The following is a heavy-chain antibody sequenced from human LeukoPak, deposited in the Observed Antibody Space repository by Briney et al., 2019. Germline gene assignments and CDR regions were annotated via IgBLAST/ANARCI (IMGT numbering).Heavy chain of an antibody. V-gene: IGHV3-15*01. CDR1: GFTFSNAW. CDR3: TIYAVVYSYSYYYYYMDV. J-gene: IGHJ6*03. Sequence: GGSLRLSCAASGFTFSNAWMSWVRQAPGKGLEWVGRIKSKTDGGTTDYAAPVKGRFTISRDDSKNTLYLQMNSLKTEDTAVYYCTIYAVVYSYSYYYYYMDVWAKGTTVTISS. D-gene: IGHD5-18*01. CDR2: IKSKTDGGTT.